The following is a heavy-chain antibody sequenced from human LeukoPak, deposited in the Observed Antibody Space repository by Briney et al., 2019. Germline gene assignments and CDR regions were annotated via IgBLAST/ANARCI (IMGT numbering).Heavy chain of an antibody. V-gene: IGHV3-48*03. CDR1: GFDLSTYE. CDR3: ARGGSSWFSY. J-gene: IGHJ4*02. Sequence: GGSLRLSCAASGFDLSTYEMNWVRQAPGKGLEWISYIHDGGSPIYYADSVKGRFTVSRDNAKDSPYLQMSSLRAEDTAVYYCARGGSSWFSYWGQGTLVTVSS. D-gene: IGHD6-13*01. CDR2: IHDGGSPI.